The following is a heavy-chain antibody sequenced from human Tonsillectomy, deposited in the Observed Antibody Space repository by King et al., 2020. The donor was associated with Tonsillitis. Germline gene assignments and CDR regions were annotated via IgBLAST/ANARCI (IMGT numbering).Heavy chain of an antibody. J-gene: IGHJ4*02. V-gene: IGHV3-23*04. D-gene: IGHD3-3*01. CDR2: ITDSGSST. Sequence: EVQLVESGGALVQPGGSLRLSCVASGFTFSSSAMSWVRQAPGKRLEGVSTITDSGSSTYYVDSVKGRFTISRDNSKHTLYLQMNSLTAEDTAVYYCAKSGRDHDFWNGYYFDSWGQGTLVTVSS. CDR3: AKSGRDHDFWNGYYFDS. CDR1: GFTFSSSA.